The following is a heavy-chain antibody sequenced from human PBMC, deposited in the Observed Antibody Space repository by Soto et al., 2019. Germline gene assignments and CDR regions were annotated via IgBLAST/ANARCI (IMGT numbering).Heavy chain of an antibody. CDR1: GGSISSYY. V-gene: IGHV4-59*01. J-gene: IGHJ3*01. CDR2: IYYSGST. D-gene: IGHD3-10*01. CDR3: ARRYGSAFDF. Sequence: QVQLQESGPGLVKPSETLSLTCTVSGGSISSYYWSWIRQPPGKGLEWIGYIYYSGSTNYNPSLNRRGTLSVDTSKNQFSLKLSSVTAADTAVYYCARRYGSAFDFWGQGTMVTVSS.